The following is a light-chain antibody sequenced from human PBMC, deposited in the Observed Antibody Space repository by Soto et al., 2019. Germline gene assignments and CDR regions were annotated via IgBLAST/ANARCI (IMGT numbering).Light chain of an antibody. Sequence: PCTLSASVGDRVTITCRASQSISSWLAWYQQKPGKAPKLLIYKASTLKSGVPSRFSGSGSGTEFTLTISSLQPDDFATYYCQHYNSYSEAFGQGTKVDI. CDR3: QHYNSYSEA. J-gene: IGKJ1*01. CDR2: KAS. V-gene: IGKV1-5*03. CDR1: QSISSW.